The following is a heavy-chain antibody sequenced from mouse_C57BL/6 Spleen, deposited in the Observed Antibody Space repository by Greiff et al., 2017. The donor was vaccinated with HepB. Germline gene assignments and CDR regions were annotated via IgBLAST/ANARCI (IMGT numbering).Heavy chain of an antibody. J-gene: IGHJ4*01. CDR3: AIGGSSGYAYAMDY. V-gene: IGHV1-74*01. CDR2: IHPSDSDT. CDR1: GYTFTSYW. D-gene: IGHD3-2*02. Sequence: QVQLQQPGAELVKPGASVKVSCKASGYTFTSYWMHWVKQRPGQGLEWIGRIHPSDSDTNYNQKFKGKATLTVDKSSSTAYMQLSSLTSEDSAVYYWAIGGSSGYAYAMDYWGQGTSVTVAS.